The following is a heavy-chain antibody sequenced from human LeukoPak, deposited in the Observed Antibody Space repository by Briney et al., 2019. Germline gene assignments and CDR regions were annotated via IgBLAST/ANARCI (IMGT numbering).Heavy chain of an antibody. CDR3: AKGGRDTAMAVPDYYYYYYMDV. Sequence: GGSLRLSCSASGFTFSSYGMHWVRQAPGKGLEWVAVIWYGGSNKYYADSVKGRFTISRDNSKNTLYLQMNSLRAEDTAVYYCAKGGRDTAMAVPDYYYYYYMDVWGKGTTVTVSS. D-gene: IGHD5-18*01. CDR1: GFTFSSYG. V-gene: IGHV3-30*02. CDR2: IWYGGSNK. J-gene: IGHJ6*03.